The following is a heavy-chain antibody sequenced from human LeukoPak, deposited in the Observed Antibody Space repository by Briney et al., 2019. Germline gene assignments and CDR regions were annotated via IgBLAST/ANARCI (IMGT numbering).Heavy chain of an antibody. CDR3: ARRTTGDDY. Sequence: GGSLRLSCAASGFTFSNYEMNWVRQAPGRGLEWVSYISSSGLTMYYADSVKGRFAISRDNAKNSLYLQMNSLRAEDTGVYYCARRTTGDDYWGQGTLVTVSS. CDR2: ISSSGLTM. CDR1: GFTFSNYE. V-gene: IGHV3-48*03. D-gene: IGHD4-17*01. J-gene: IGHJ4*02.